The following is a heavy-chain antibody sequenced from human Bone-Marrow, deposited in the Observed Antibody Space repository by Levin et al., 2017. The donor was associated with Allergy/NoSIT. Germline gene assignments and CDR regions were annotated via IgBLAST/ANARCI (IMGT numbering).Heavy chain of an antibody. CDR3: AQTLIVSTPRFDS. CDR1: GFSLSSSGMS. Sequence: SGPTLVKPTQSLTLTCTFSGFSLSSSGMSVSWIRQPPGKALEFLARIDWDDDKYYNESLLTRLTISKDTSKNQVVLTMANMQPLDTATYFCAQTLIVSTPRFDSWGQGTLVTVSS. V-gene: IGHV2-70*11. CDR2: IDWDDDK. D-gene: IGHD5/OR15-5a*01. J-gene: IGHJ4*02.